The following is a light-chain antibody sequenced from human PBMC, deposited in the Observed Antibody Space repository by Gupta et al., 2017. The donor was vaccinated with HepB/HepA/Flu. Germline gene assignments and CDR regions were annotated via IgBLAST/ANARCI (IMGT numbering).Light chain of an antibody. J-gene: IGLJ2*01. CDR2: GKN. CDR1: SLRSYY. Sequence: GQTVRITCQGDSLRSYYASWYQQKPGQAPVLVIYGKNNRPSGIPDRFSGSSSGNTASLTITGAQAEDEADYYCNSRDSSGNHVVFGGGTKLTVL. V-gene: IGLV3-19*01. CDR3: NSRDSSGNHVV.